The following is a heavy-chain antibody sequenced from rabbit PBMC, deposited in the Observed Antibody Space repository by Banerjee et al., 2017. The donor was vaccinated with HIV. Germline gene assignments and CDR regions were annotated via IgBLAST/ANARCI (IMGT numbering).Heavy chain of an antibody. J-gene: IGHJ4*01. Sequence: QEQLEESGGDLVKPEGSLTLTCTASGFSYSNKYVMCWVRKAPGKGLEWIACINTSSGNTVYASWAKGRFTIAKTSSTTVTLQMTRGTAADTAIYFFARDLAGVWGGNFNLWGPVTLVTVS. D-gene: IGHD4-1*01. CDR1: GFSYSNKYV. V-gene: IGHV1S45*01. CDR2: INTSSGNT. CDR3: ARDLAGVWGGNFNL.